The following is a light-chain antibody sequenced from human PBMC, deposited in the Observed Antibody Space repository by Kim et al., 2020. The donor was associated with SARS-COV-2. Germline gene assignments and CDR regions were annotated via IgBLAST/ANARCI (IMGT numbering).Light chain of an antibody. V-gene: IGLV10-54*04. CDR1: NNDVGSQG. CDR3: SAWDSSLSAWV. J-gene: IGLJ3*02. CDR2: RNN. Sequence: QTAHIACTGNNNDVGSQGAAWLQQHQGHPPKLLSYRNNNRPSGISERFSASRSGDTASLTITGLQPEDETDYYCSAWDSSLSAWVFGGGTQLTVL.